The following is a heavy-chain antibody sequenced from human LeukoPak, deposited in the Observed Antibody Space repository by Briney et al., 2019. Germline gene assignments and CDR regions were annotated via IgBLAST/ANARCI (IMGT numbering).Heavy chain of an antibody. CDR3: ARTVYDTSGYYPSFDY. D-gene: IGHD3-22*01. CDR1: GGYISSSYW. Sequence: SGTLSLTCAVSGGYISSSYWWSWVRQPPGKGLEWIGEIYHSGTTNSNPSLKSRVAISVDKSNNQFSLRLSSVTAADTAVYYCARTVYDTSGYYPSFDYWGQGTLVTVSS. V-gene: IGHV4-4*02. CDR2: IYHSGTT. J-gene: IGHJ4*02.